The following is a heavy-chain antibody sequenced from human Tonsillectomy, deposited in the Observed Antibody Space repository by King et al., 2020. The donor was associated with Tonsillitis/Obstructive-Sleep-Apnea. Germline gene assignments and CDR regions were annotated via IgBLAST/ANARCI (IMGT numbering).Heavy chain of an antibody. CDR1: GYTFTNYA. CDR3: ARERAYYHCRDV. J-gene: IGHJ6*03. V-gene: IGHV7-4-1*02. CDR2: INTNTGNP. Sequence: VQLVESGSELKKPGASVRVSCKTSGYTFTNYAMNWVRQAPGQGLEWRGWINTNTGNPTYAQGFTGRFVFSLDPSASTAYLQINSLKAEDTAVYYCARERAYYHCRDVWGDGTPGTVSS.